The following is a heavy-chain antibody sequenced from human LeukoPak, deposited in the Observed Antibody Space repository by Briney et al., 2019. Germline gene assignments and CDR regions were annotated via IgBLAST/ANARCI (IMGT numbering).Heavy chain of an antibody. Sequence: PQTLSLTCTVSGGSMSSSTYYWGWIRQPPGKGLEWIASMYYIGSTYYNPSLKSRVTISQDTSKNQFSLKLDSVTAADTAVYYCVKEGFWGRGTQVTVSS. J-gene: IGHJ4*02. CDR2: MYYIGST. CDR3: VKEGF. CDR1: GGSMSSSTYY. V-gene: IGHV4-39*07.